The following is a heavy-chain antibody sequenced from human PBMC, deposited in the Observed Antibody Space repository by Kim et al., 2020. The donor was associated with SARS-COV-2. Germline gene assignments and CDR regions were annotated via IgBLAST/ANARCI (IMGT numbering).Heavy chain of an antibody. V-gene: IGHV1-46*01. CDR3: ARDPYGSGTNWFDP. D-gene: IGHD3-10*01. Sequence: YAQKFQGRVTMTRDTSTSTVYMGLSSLRSEDTAVYYCARDPYGSGTNWFDPWGQGTLVTVSS. J-gene: IGHJ5*02.